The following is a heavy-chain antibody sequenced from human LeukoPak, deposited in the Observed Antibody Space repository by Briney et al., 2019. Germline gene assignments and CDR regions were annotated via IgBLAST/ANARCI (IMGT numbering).Heavy chain of an antibody. D-gene: IGHD4-11*01. CDR3: ARDPDYSNYEYYYYGMDV. J-gene: IGHJ6*02. CDR2: ISSSSSYV. CDR1: GFTFSSYS. V-gene: IGHV3-21*01. Sequence: TGGSLRLSCAASGFTFSSYSMNWVRQAPGKGLEWVASISSSSSYVYNADSVNGRFTISRDNAKSSLYLQMNSLRAEDTAEYYCARDPDYSNYEYYYYGMDVWGQGTTVTVSS.